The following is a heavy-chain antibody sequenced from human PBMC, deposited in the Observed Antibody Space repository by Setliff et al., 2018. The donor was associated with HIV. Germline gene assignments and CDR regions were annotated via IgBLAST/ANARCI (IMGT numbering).Heavy chain of an antibody. CDR2: ISPYDLSE. Sequence: ASVKVSCKASGYTFIDYFIHWVRQAPGQGPEWMGWISPYDLSERTSQRFRGRVTMTRDTSVNTAYLDLSGLTSDDTAIYYCARQFSNSFDSWGQGTLVTV. CDR1: GYTFIDYF. D-gene: IGHD7-27*01. CDR3: ARQFSNSFDS. V-gene: IGHV1-2*02. J-gene: IGHJ4*02.